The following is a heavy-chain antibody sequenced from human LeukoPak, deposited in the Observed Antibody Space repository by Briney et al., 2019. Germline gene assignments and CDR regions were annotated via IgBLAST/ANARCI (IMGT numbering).Heavy chain of an antibody. D-gene: IGHD1-14*01. V-gene: IGHV3-23*01. CDR2: IRGSGGNT. J-gene: IGHJ4*02. CDR3: AKDRGDGGNRNGFFDY. Sequence: GTSLRISCAASGFTFSTHAMSWVSHAPGTVPDWVSPIRGSGGNTYYADSVKGRFTISRDNSKNTLYLQMNSLRAEDTAVYYCAKDRGDGGNRNGFFDYWGQGTLVTVSS. CDR1: GFTFSTHA.